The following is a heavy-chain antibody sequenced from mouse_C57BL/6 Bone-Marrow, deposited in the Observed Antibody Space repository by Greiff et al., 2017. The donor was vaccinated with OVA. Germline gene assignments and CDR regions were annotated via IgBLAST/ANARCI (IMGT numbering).Heavy chain of an antibody. Sequence: EVKLVESGEGLVKPGGSLKLSCAASGFTFSSYAMSWVRQTPEKRLEWVAYISSGGDYIYYADTVKGRFTISRDNARNTLYLQMSSLKSEDTAMYYCTRDRTGTKGYIDYWGQGTTLTVSS. CDR2: ISSGGDYI. CDR3: TRDRTGTKGYIDY. CDR1: GFTFSSYA. V-gene: IGHV5-9-1*02. D-gene: IGHD4-1*01. J-gene: IGHJ2*01.